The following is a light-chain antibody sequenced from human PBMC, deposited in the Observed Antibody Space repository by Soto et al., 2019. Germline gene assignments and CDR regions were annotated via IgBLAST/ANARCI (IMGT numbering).Light chain of an antibody. V-gene: IGLV8-61*01. CDR1: SGSVSTSYY. CDR3: VLYMGSGSWV. Sequence: VVTQEPSFSVSPGGTVTLTCGLSSGSVSTSYYPSWYQQTPGQAPRTLIYSTNTRSSGVPDRFSGSILGNKAALTITGAQADDESDYYCVLYMGSGSWVFGGGTQLTVL. J-gene: IGLJ3*02. CDR2: STN.